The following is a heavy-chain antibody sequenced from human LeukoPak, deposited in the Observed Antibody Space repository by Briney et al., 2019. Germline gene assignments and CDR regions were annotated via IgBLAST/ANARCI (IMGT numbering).Heavy chain of an antibody. CDR2: VNPSGGGT. CDR3: AREMGITMVRGVDFDY. V-gene: IGHV1-46*01. CDR1: GYIFSNYY. D-gene: IGHD3-10*01. Sequence: ASVKVSCKASGYIFSNYYMHWVRQAPGQGLEWMGIVNPSGGGTSNAQKFQGRVTMTTDTSTSTAYMELRSLRSDDTAVYYCAREMGITMVRGVDFDYWGQGTLVTVSS. J-gene: IGHJ4*02.